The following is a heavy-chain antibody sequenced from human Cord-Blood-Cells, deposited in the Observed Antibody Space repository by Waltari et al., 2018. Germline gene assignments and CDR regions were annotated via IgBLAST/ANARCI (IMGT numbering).Heavy chain of an antibody. D-gene: IGHD6-13*01. Sequence: QVQLVQSGAEVKKPGSSVKVSCKASGGTFSSYAISWVRQAPGQGLEWMGRIVPILGIANYAQKCQGRVTITAYKSTSTAYMELSSLRSEDTAVYYCGRVIAAAGAFDIWGQGTMVTVSS. CDR2: IVPILGIA. V-gene: IGHV1-69*09. J-gene: IGHJ3*02. CDR3: GRVIAAAGAFDI. CDR1: GGTFSSYA.